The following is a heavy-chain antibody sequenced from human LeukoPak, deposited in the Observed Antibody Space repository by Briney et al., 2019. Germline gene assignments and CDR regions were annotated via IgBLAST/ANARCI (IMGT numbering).Heavy chain of an antibody. V-gene: IGHV3-23*01. J-gene: IGHJ4*02. CDR2: ISGSGGYT. Sequence: QTGGSLRLSCAASGFTFSNYAMTWVRQAPGKGLEWVSAISGSGGYTYYADSVKGRFTISRDNSKNTLYLQMNSLRAEDTAVYYCAIDALGYCSSTSCPFDYWGQGTLVTVSS. D-gene: IGHD2-2*01. CDR3: AIDALGYCSSTSCPFDY. CDR1: GFTFSNYA.